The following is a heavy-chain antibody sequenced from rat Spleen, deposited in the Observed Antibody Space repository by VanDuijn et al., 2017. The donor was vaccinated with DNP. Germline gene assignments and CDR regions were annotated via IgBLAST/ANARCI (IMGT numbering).Heavy chain of an antibody. J-gene: IGHJ3*01. V-gene: IGHV5S23*01. CDR3: ASLNNYNWFAY. CDR2: ITSSGGYT. CDR1: GFTFSDYN. Sequence: EVQLVESGGGLVQPGRSLKLSCAASGFTFSDYNMAWLRQVPGKGLEWVASITSSGGYTYSPESVKGRFTISRDNTNHTLYLQMDSLRSEDTATYYCASLNNYNWFAYWGQGTLVTVSS. D-gene: IGHD1-10*01.